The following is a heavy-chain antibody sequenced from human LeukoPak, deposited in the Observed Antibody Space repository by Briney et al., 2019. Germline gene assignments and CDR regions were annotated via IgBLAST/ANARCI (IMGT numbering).Heavy chain of an antibody. CDR3: GGRAARPGDAFDI. CDR1: GGSISSYY. CDR2: IYYSGST. V-gene: IGHV4-59*01. J-gene: IGHJ3*02. D-gene: IGHD6-6*01. Sequence: SETLSLTCTVSGGSISSYYWSWIRQPPGKGLEWIGYIYYSGSTNYNPSLKSRVTISVDTSKNQFSLKLSSVPAADTAVYYCGGRAARPGDAFDIWGQGTMVTVSS.